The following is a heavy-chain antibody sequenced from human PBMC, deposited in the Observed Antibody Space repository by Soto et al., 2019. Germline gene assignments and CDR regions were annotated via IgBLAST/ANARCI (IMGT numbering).Heavy chain of an antibody. V-gene: IGHV3-23*01. Sequence: EVQLLESGGGLVQPGGSLRLSCAASGFTFSSYAMSWVRQAPGKGLEWVSAISGSGGSTYYADSVKGRFTISRDNSKNTMYLQMNSLRAEDTAVYFCAITPLVILGWLVSYPALDYGMDVWGQGTTVTVSS. CDR2: ISGSGGST. CDR3: AITPLVILGWLVSYPALDYGMDV. CDR1: GFTFSSYA. J-gene: IGHJ6*02. D-gene: IGHD3-3*01.